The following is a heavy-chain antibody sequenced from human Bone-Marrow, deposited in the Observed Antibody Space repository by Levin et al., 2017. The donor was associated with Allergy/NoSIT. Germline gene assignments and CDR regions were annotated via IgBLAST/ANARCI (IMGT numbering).Heavy chain of an antibody. D-gene: IGHD2-21*01. CDR2: IMSKAYGGTP. CDR3: TRLVSYGYSTL. CDR1: GFTFGDFA. V-gene: IGHV3-49*04. Sequence: QTGGSLRLSCTTSGFTFGDFAMGWVRQAPGKGLEWIGSIMSKAYGGTPEYATSVKGRFTISRDDSRRIVYLQMNSLRTEDTAVYYCTRLVSYGYSTLWGQGTLVTVSS. J-gene: IGHJ4*02.